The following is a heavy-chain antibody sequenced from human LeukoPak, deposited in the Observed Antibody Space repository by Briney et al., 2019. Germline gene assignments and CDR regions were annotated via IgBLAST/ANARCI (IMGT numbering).Heavy chain of an antibody. CDR2: IRYDGSNK. Sequence: PGGSLRLSCVASGFTFSSYGMHWVRQAPGKGLEWVAFIRYDGSNKYYADSVKGRFTLSRDNSKNTLYLQMNSLRAEDTAVYYCAKDGGTTMVSNFDYWGQGTLVTVSS. CDR1: GFTFSSYG. V-gene: IGHV3-30*02. CDR3: AKDGGTTMVSNFDY. J-gene: IGHJ4*02. D-gene: IGHD5-18*01.